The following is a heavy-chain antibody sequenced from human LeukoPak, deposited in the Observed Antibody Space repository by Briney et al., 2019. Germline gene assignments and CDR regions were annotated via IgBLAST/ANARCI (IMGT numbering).Heavy chain of an antibody. J-gene: IGHJ4*02. CDR2: IYYRGST. CDR1: GDSTSNINYY. D-gene: IGHD3-22*01. CDR3: ASQRNDYYDSSGHDY. V-gene: IGHV4-39*01. Sequence: PSEALSLTCTVSGDSTSNINYYWGWIRQPPGKGLEWIGSIYYRGSTYYNPSLKSRVTISVDTSKNQFSLKLSSVTAADTAVYYCASQRNDYYDSSGHDYWGQGTLVTVSS.